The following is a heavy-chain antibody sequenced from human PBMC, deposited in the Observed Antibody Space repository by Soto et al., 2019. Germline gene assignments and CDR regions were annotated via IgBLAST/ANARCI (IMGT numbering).Heavy chain of an antibody. V-gene: IGHV1-69*06. J-gene: IGHJ6*02. CDR1: GGTFSSYA. D-gene: IGHD5-12*01. CDR2: IVPLFRTT. Sequence: SVKVSCKTSGGTFSSYAISWVRQAPGQGLEWMGGIVPLFRTTNYAQKFQGRVTITADTSTYTVYMELSGLRSGDTAVYYCARDGYPFALDVWGLGTSVTVSS. CDR3: ARDGYPFALDV.